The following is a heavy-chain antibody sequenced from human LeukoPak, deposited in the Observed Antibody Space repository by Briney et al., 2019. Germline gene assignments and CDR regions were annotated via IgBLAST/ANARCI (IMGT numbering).Heavy chain of an antibody. CDR2: INHSGST. CDR1: GGSFSGYY. J-gene: IGHJ4*02. Sequence: SETLSLACAVYGGSFSGYYWSWIRQPPGKGLEWIGEINHSGSTNYNPSLKSRVTISVDTSKNQFSLKLSSVTAADTAVYHCARDRLLWFGELDYWGQGTLVIVSS. V-gene: IGHV4-34*01. D-gene: IGHD3-10*01. CDR3: ARDRLLWFGELDY.